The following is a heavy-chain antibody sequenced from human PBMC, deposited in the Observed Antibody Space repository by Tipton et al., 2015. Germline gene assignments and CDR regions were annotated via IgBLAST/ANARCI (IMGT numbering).Heavy chain of an antibody. CDR1: GGSFSNGGYY. CDR3: ARYTAYGSGIYTYYFDY. J-gene: IGHJ4*02. CDR2: IYFGGST. Sequence: TLSLTCTVFGGSFSNGGYYWNWIRQHPGKGLEWIGYIYFGGSTYYNPSLKSRVTISIDTSKKHFSLKLSSVTAADTAVYYCARYTAYGSGIYTYYFDYWGQGTLVTVSS. D-gene: IGHD3-10*01. V-gene: IGHV4-31*03.